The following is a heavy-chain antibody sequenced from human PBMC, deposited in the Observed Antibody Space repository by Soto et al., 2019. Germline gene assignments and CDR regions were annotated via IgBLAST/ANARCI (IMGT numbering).Heavy chain of an antibody. CDR1: GFTFSSYA. D-gene: IGHD3-3*01. J-gene: IGHJ4*02. V-gene: IGHV3-23*01. CDR2: ISGSGGST. Sequence: GGSLRLSCAASGFTFSSYAMSWVRQAPGKGLEWVSAISGSGGSTYYADSVKGRFTISRDNSKNTLYLQMNSLRAEDTAVYYCAKDLYYDFWSGYHYWGQGTLVTVSS. CDR3: AKDLYYDFWSGYHY.